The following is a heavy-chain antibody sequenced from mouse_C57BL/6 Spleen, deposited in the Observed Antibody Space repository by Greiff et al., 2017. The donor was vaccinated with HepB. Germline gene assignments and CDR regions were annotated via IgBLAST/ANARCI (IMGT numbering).Heavy chain of an antibody. CDR2: INPNNGGT. CDR1: GYTFTDYN. CDR3: ARDMTTVVASRYYYAMDY. J-gene: IGHJ4*01. D-gene: IGHD1-1*01. Sequence: EVQLQQSGPELVKPGASVKMSCKASGYTFTDYNMHWVKQSHGKSLEWTGYINPNNGGTSYNQKFKGKATLTVNKSSSTAYMELVSLTSEDSAVYYCARDMTTVVASRYYYAMDYWGQGTSVTVSS. V-gene: IGHV1-22*01.